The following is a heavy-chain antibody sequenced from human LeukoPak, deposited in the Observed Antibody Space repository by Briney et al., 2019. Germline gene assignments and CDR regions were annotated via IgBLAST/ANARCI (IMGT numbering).Heavy chain of an antibody. Sequence: GGSLRLYCAASGFTVSSNYMSWVRQAPGKGLEWVSVIDSGGDTYYADSVKGRSTISRDNSKNTLYLQMNSLRAEDTAVYYCARDLWLNYFDYWGQGTLVTVSS. V-gene: IGHV3-66*02. D-gene: IGHD5-18*01. J-gene: IGHJ4*02. CDR2: IDSGGDT. CDR1: GFTVSSNY. CDR3: ARDLWLNYFDY.